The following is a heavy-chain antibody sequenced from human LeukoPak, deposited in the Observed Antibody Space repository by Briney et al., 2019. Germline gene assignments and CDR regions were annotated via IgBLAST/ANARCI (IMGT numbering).Heavy chain of an antibody. D-gene: IGHD4-23*01. CDR1: GGSISSYY. V-gene: IGHV4-59*01. CDR3: ARASTVVTPNFLHFDL. J-gene: IGHJ2*01. CDR2: IYYSGST. Sequence: SETLSLTCTVSGGSISSYYWSWIRQPPGKGLEWIGYIYYSGSTNYNPSLKSRVTISVDTSKNQFSLKLSSVTAADTAVYYCARASTVVTPNFLHFDLWGRGTLVTVSS.